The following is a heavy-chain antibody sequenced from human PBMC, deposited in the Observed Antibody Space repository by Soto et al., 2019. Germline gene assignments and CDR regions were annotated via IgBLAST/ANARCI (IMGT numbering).Heavy chain of an antibody. CDR2: INTGNGHT. D-gene: IGHD3-10*01. V-gene: IGHV1-3*04. J-gene: IGHJ4*02. CDR1: GYTFTSYA. CDR3: ARSTMVRGVIIPHPFDY. Sequence: ASVKVSCKASGYTFTSYAMHWVRQAPGQRLEWVGWINTGNGHTKYSQKFQGRVTITRDTSASTAYMELSSLRSEDTAVYYCARSTMVRGVIIPHPFDYWGQGTLVTVSS.